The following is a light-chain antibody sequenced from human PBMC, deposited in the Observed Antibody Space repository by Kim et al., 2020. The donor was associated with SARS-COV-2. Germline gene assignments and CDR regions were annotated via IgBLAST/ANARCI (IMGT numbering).Light chain of an antibody. CDR2: GAS. Sequence: LSPGERATLSCRASHSVSSNLAWYQQKPGQAPRLLIHGASTRATGIPARFSGSGSGTDFTLTISSLEPEDFAVYFCQQHNSWPRTFGQGTQVEIK. CDR1: HSVSSN. J-gene: IGKJ1*01. V-gene: IGKV3-15*01. CDR3: QQHNSWPRT.